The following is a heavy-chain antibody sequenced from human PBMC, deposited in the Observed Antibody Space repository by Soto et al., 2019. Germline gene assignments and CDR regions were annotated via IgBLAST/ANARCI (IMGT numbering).Heavy chain of an antibody. Sequence: EVQLVESGGGLAQPGRSLRLSCVASGFIFEDYDMHWVRQVPGKGLEWVSSISSTSGAIKYADSVKGRFTLSRDNAKNSMYLQMNGLRVEDTAFYFCVKGTFSSSKVIFDYWGQGTLVTVSS. CDR2: ISSTSGAI. J-gene: IGHJ4*02. D-gene: IGHD6-6*01. CDR1: GFIFEDYD. V-gene: IGHV3-9*01. CDR3: VKGTFSSSKVIFDY.